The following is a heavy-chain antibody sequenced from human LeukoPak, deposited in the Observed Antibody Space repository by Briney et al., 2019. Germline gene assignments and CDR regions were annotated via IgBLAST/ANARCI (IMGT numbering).Heavy chain of an antibody. J-gene: IGHJ4*02. V-gene: IGHV3-21*01. CDR2: ISSSSSYI. CDR3: ARDTDYYDSSLDY. Sequence: PGGSLRLSCAASGFTFSSYSMNWVRQAPGKGLEWVSSISSSSSYIYYADSVKGRFTISRDNAKNSLYLQMNSLRAEDTAVYYCARDTDYYDSSLDYWGQGTLVTVSS. CDR1: GFTFSSYS. D-gene: IGHD3-22*01.